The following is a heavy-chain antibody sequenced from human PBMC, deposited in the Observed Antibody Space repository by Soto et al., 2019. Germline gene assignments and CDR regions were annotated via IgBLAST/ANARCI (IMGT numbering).Heavy chain of an antibody. J-gene: IGHJ4*02. Sequence: QAQLVESGGGVVQPGRSLRLSCAASGFAFNSYGMHWVRQAPGTGLGWVAVISYDGSLQHYADSVKGRLTISRDNSKNMVLLQMSSLRAEDTAVYYCVSDRGYGHASVPYSWGQGTLVSVSS. V-gene: IGHV3-30*03. CDR1: GFAFNSYG. CDR2: ISYDGSLQ. CDR3: VSDRGYGHASVPYS. D-gene: IGHD5-18*01.